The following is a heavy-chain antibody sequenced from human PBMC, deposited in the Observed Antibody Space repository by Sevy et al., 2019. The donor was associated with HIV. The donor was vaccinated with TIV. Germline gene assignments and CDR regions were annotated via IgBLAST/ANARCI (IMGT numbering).Heavy chain of an antibody. J-gene: IGHJ6*02. D-gene: IGHD1-7*01. V-gene: IGHV1-2*06. Sequence: ASVKVSCKASGYTFTDEYLHWVRQAPGQGLEWIGRIFPNSGVTKSAQRFRGRVTMTRDTSISTACMELSGLRSDDTAVYYCARDAGGGTTNSGLDVWGQGTTVTVSS. CDR2: IFPNSGVT. CDR1: GYTFTDEY. CDR3: ARDAGGGTTNSGLDV.